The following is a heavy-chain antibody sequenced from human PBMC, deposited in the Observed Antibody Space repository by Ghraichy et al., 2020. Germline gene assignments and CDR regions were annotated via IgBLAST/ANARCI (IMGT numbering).Heavy chain of an antibody. J-gene: IGHJ5*02. D-gene: IGHD1-26*01. Sequence: SETLSLTCAISGDSVSSNSAAWNWIRQSPLRGLEWLGRTYYRSKWYNDYAVSVKSRITINADTSKNQFSLQLNSVTPEDTAVYYCARDLRIVGADFDPWGQGTLVTVSS. CDR3: ARDLRIVGADFDP. V-gene: IGHV6-1*01. CDR1: GDSVSSNSAA. CDR2: TYYRSKWYN.